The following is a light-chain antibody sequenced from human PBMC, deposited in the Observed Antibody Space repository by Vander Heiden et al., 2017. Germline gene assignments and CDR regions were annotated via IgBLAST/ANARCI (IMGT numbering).Light chain of an antibody. CDR1: RSNIGAGYD. CDR3: QSYDSSRSGLYV. J-gene: IGLJ1*01. CDR2: VNS. Sequence: SVMTQPPSVSWSPAQSVTLSCTGSRSNIGAGYDVLWAQQLPGTAPKLLIYVNSDRPSGVPDRFSGSKSGTSAALAITGLQAEDEADYYCQSYDSSRSGLYVFGTGTKVTVL. V-gene: IGLV1-40*01.